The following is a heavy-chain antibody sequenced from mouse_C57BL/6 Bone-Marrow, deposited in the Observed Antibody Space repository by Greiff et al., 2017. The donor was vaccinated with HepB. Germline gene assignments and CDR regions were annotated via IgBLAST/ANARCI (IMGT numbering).Heavy chain of an antibody. D-gene: IGHD2-4*01. V-gene: IGHV7-3*01. CDR3: ARSRPIYYDYGVGDY. J-gene: IGHJ3*01. Sequence: EVLLVESGGGLVQPGGSLSLSCAASGFTFTDYYMSWVRQPPGKALEWFGFIRNKANGYTTEYSASVKGRFTIYRDKSQSILYLQMHALRAEDRATYYCARSRPIYYDYGVGDYWGQGTRVTVSA. CDR1: GFTFTDYY. CDR2: IRNKANGYTT.